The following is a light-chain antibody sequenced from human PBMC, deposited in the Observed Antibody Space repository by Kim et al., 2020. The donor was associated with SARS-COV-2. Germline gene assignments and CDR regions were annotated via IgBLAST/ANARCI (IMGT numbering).Light chain of an antibody. V-gene: IGKV3-20*01. CDR2: GAS. CDR1: QSVTGTY. J-gene: IGKJ1*01. CDR3: QQYGSSSRWT. Sequence: PGVRHILTCQARQSVTGTYLAWYQQKPGQAPRLLIYGASSRATGIPGRISGSGSGTDFTLTISRLEPEDFAVYYCQQYGSSSRWTFGQGTKVDIK.